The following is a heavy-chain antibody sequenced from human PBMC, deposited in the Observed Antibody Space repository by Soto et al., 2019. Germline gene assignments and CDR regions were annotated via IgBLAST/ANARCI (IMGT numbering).Heavy chain of an antibody. J-gene: IGHJ5*01. CDR1: GGSFSGHS. CDR3: STRAYDTNGYYRFDP. CDR2: INHSGRV. V-gene: IGHV4-34*01. Sequence: PSETLSLTCAVYGGSFSGHSWTWIRQSPRKGLEWIGDINHSGRVNYSPSLKSRVTISLDTSKNQFSLTLSAVTAADTAMYYCSTRAYDTNGYYRFDPWGQGTLVTVSS. D-gene: IGHD3-22*01.